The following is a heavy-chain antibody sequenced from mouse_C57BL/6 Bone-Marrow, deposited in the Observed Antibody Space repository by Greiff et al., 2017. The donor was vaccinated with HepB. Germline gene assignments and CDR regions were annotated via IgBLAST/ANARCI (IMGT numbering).Heavy chain of an antibody. D-gene: IGHD2-2*01. V-gene: IGHV14-2*01. CDR2: IDPEDGET. CDR1: GFNIKDYY. Sequence: EVQLQQSGAELVKPGASVKLSCTASGFNIKDYYMHWVKQRTEQGLEWIGRIDPEDGETKYAPKFQGKATITADTSSNTAYLQLSSLTSEDTAVYYCASHLLWSRKGYFDYWGQGTTLTVSS. CDR3: ASHLLWSRKGYFDY. J-gene: IGHJ2*01.